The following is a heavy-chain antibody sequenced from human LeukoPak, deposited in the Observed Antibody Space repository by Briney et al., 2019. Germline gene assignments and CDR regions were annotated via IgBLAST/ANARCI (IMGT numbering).Heavy chain of an antibody. Sequence: SETLCLTCTVSGGSISSYYWSWIRQPPGKGLEWIWYFSYTGSANYNPSLKSRVTISVDTSKNHYSLKLSSVTAADTAVYFCARGLEYSSSTNWFDPWGQGTLVIVSS. CDR1: GGSISSYY. CDR2: FSYTGSA. V-gene: IGHV4-59*08. CDR3: ARGLEYSSSTNWFDP. J-gene: IGHJ5*02. D-gene: IGHD6-6*01.